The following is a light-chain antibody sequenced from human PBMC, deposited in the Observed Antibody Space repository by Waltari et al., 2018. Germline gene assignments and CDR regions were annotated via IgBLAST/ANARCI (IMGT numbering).Light chain of an antibody. CDR1: QSVSSSY. J-gene: IGKJ1*01. Sequence: DIVLTQSTGTLSLSPGERATLSCRASQSVSSSYLAWYQQKPGQAPRLLIYGASSRATGIPDRFSGSGSGTDFTLTISRLEPEDFAVYYCQQYGSSRWTFGQGTKVEIK. CDR2: GAS. V-gene: IGKV3-20*01. CDR3: QQYGSSRWT.